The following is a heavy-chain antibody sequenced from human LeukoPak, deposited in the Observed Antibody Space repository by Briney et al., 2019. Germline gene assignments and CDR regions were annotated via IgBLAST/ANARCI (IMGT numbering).Heavy chain of an antibody. CDR1: GFPFRSFS. J-gene: IGHJ6*02. V-gene: IGHV3-21*01. CDR2: ISSSSTYI. D-gene: IGHD2-15*01. Sequence: GGSLRLSCVASGFPFRSFSMNWVRQAPGKGLEWVSSISSSSTYIYYADSVKGRFTISRDNAKNSLYLQMNSLRVEDTAVYYCVRGYSFGPYGMDVWGQGTTVTVSS. CDR3: VRGYSFGPYGMDV.